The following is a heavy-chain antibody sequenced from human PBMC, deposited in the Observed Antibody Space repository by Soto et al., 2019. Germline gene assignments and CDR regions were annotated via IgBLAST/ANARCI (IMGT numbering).Heavy chain of an antibody. Sequence: GGSLRLSCTASGFTFGDYAMSWVRQAPGKGLEWVGFIRSKAYGGTTEYAASVNGRFTISRDDSKTIAYLQMNSLKTEDTAVYYRSRTTMVRGVIIKSDYWGQGTLVTVSS. CDR3: SRTTMVRGVIIKSDY. V-gene: IGHV3-49*04. CDR2: IRSKAYGGTT. D-gene: IGHD3-10*01. J-gene: IGHJ4*02. CDR1: GFTFGDYA.